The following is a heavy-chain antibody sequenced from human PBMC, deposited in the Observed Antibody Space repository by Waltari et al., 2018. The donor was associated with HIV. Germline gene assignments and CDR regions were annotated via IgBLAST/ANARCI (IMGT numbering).Heavy chain of an antibody. Sequence: QVQLQQWGAGLLKPSETLSLTCAVYGGSLSGYYWSWIRQPPGKGLEWIGEINHSGSTNYNPSLKSRVTISVDTSKNQFSLKLSSVTAADTAVYYCATCIAAAGTGWFDPWGQGTLVTVSS. J-gene: IGHJ5*02. V-gene: IGHV4-34*01. CDR2: INHSGST. CDR1: GGSLSGYY. D-gene: IGHD6-13*01. CDR3: ATCIAAAGTGWFDP.